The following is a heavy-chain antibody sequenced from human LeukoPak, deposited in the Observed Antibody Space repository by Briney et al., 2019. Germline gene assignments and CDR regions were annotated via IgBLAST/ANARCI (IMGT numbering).Heavy chain of an antibody. CDR3: ARAVGSLNWFDP. CDR1: GGSISSGDYY. J-gene: IGHJ5*02. D-gene: IGHD2-15*01. Sequence: SQTLSLTCTVSGGSISSGDYYWSWIRQPPGKGLEWIGYIYYSGSTYYNPSLKRRVTISVDTSKNQFSLKLSSVTAADTAVYYCARAVGSLNWFDPWGQGTLVTVSS. CDR2: IYYSGST. V-gene: IGHV4-30-4*01.